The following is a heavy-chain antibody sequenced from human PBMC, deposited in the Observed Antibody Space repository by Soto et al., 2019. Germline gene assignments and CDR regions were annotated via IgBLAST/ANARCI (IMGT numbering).Heavy chain of an antibody. CDR2: ILYDGSNK. D-gene: IGHD4-17*01. Sequence: GGSLRLSCAASGFTFSSYGMHWVRQAPGKGLEWVAVILYDGSNKYYADSVKGRFTISRDNSKNTLYLQMNSLRAEDTAVYYCAKDRGALRWSEEHYYFDYWGQGTLVTVSS. J-gene: IGHJ4*02. CDR1: GFTFSSYG. CDR3: AKDRGALRWSEEHYYFDY. V-gene: IGHV3-30*18.